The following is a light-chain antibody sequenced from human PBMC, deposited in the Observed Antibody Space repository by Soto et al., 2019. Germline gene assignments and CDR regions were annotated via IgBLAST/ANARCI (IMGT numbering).Light chain of an antibody. J-gene: IGKJ3*01. CDR1: QGISSY. CDR3: QTYNSAPIT. V-gene: IGKV1-27*01. CDR2: AAS. Sequence: DIQMTQSPSSLSASVGARVTITCRARQGISSYVGWYQQQPEKVTKLLIYAASTLQSWVTSRFNGSGSGTDFTITISILQTEDVATYFCQTYNSAPITFGPGTKVDIK.